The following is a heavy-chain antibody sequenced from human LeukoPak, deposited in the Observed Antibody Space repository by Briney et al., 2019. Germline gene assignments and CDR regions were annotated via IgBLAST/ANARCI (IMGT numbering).Heavy chain of an antibody. CDR1: GFTVSGNY. V-gene: IGHV3-66*01. CDR3: ARAFSSGWSFDY. CDR2: INSGGST. J-gene: IGHJ4*02. Sequence: GGSLRLSCAASGFTVSGNYIIWVRQAPGKGLEWVSLINSGGSTYYADSVKGRFTISRNNSKNTLYLQMNSLRAEDTAVYYCARAFSSGWSFDYWGQGTLVTVSS. D-gene: IGHD6-19*01.